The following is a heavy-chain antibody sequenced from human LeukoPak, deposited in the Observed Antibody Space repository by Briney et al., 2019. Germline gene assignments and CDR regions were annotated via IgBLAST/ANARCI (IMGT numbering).Heavy chain of an antibody. CDR2: IKQEGSEK. V-gene: IGHV3-7*03. D-gene: IGHD2-2*01. CDR1: GLTLSGHW. CDR3: VREAGFGTEISCSRTNWFDP. Sequence: GGSLRLSCAASGLTLSGHWMSWVRQAPGKGLEWVANIKQEGSEKYYVDSVKGRFTISRDNFKNTVYLQMNSLRAEDTGVYYCVREAGFGTEISCSRTNWFDPWGQGTLVTVSS. J-gene: IGHJ5*02.